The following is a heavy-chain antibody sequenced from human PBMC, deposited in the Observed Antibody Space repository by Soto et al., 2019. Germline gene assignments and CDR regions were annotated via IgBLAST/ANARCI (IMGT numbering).Heavy chain of an antibody. V-gene: IGHV1-69*12. CDR2: IIPIFGTA. J-gene: IGHJ4*02. CDR3: ARGGSYGDYVRGVY. Sequence: QVQLVQSGAEVKKPGSSVKVSCKASGGTFSSYAISWVRQAPGQGLEWMGGIIPIFGTANYAQKFQGRVTXXAXEXXSTAYMELSSLRSEDTAVYYCARGGSYGDYVRGVYWGQGTLVTVSS. D-gene: IGHD4-17*01. CDR1: GGTFSSYA.